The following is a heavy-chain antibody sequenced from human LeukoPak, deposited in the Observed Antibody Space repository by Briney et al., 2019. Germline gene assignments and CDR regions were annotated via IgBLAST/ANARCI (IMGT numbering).Heavy chain of an antibody. CDR1: GFNFEDYG. CDR2: ISWNSGSR. J-gene: IGHJ6*02. Sequence: GGSLRLSCAASGFNFEDYGMHWVRQAPGKGLEWVSGISWNSGSRGYADSVKGLFTISRDNAKNSLYLQMNSLRPEDTALYFCAKDSRRLNYDMDVWGQGTTVTVSS. V-gene: IGHV3-9*01. CDR3: AKDSRRLNYDMDV.